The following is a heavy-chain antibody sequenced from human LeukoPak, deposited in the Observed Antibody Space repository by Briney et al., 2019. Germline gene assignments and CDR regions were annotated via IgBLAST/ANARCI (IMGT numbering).Heavy chain of an antibody. J-gene: IGHJ4*02. V-gene: IGHV1-69*05. D-gene: IGHD4-17*01. CDR2: IIPAYGAP. CDR3: ASKYGDYAPYHFDN. CDR1: GGTFSSSA. Sequence: SVRVSCKASGGTFSSSAINWVRQAPGQGLEWMGRIIPAYGAPKFAQKFQGRVTITTDESTRTAYMELSSLRSEDTAVYYCASKYGDYAPYHFDNWGQGTLVTVSS.